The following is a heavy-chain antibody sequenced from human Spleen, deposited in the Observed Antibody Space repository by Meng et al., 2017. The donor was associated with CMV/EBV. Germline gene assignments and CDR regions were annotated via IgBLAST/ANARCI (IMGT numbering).Heavy chain of an antibody. Sequence: GESLKISCAVSGLTFTKAWMTWVRQPPGKGLEWVGRIKSKSDGETLDYAAPVRGRFIISRDDSKNTLYLQMTSLKSDDTAVYYCTTRAFWGQGTLVTVSS. V-gene: IGHV3-15*01. J-gene: IGHJ4*02. CDR1: GLTFTKAW. CDR3: TTRAF. CDR2: IKSKSDGETL.